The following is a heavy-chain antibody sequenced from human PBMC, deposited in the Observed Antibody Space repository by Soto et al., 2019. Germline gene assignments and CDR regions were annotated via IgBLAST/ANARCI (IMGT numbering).Heavy chain of an antibody. D-gene: IGHD3-16*01. CDR2: VHPETGST. J-gene: IGHJ5*02. CDR1: GYSFRSYD. CDR3: ARVRVLAYWLDP. V-gene: IGHV1-8*02. Sequence: VASVKVSCKGSGYSFRSYDITWVRQAPGQGLEWMGWVHPETGSTGYAQRFQGRVSMTSDTSRNTTYMELSDLRVEDTAVYYCARVRVLAYWLDPWGQGTLVPVPS.